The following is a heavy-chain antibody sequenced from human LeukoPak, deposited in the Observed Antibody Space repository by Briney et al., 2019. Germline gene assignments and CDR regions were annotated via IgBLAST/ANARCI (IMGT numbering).Heavy chain of an antibody. CDR1: GFTFSSYS. D-gene: IGHD2-2*01. CDR3: ARDDCSSTSCYVPPGYFDL. V-gene: IGHV3-48*01. J-gene: IGHJ2*01. CDR2: ISSSSNTI. Sequence: PGGSLRLSCAASGFTFSSYSMNWVRQAPGKGLEWVSYISSSSNTIYYADSVKGRFTISRDNAKNSLYLQMNSLRAEDTAVYYCARDDCSSTSCYVPPGYFDLWGRGTLVTVSS.